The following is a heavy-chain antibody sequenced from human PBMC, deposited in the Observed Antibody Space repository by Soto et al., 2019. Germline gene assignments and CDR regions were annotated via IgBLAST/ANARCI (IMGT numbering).Heavy chain of an antibody. D-gene: IGHD5-18*01. CDR3: AREGRYSYGSPPHDVFDI. CDR2: IIPIFGTA. Sequence: ASVKVSCKASGGTFSSYAISWVRQAPGQGLEWMGGIIPIFGTANYAQKFQGRVTITADESTSTAYMELSSPRSEDTAVYYCAREGRYSYGSPPHDVFDICGQGTMVTVSS. J-gene: IGHJ3*02. V-gene: IGHV1-69*13. CDR1: GGTFSSYA.